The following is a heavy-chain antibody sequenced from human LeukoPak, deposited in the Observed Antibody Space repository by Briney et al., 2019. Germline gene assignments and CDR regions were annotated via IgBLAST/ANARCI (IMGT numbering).Heavy chain of an antibody. CDR2: IYDSGST. CDR3: ARHGDIVVVPAAIEFYYYYYGMDV. J-gene: IGHJ6*02. Sequence: PSETLSLTCTVSGDSISSYYWSWIRQPPGKGLEWIGYIYDSGSTNYHPSLKSRVTISVDTSKNQFSLKLSSVTAADTAVYYCARHGDIVVVPAAIEFYYYYYGMDVWGQGTTVTVSS. V-gene: IGHV4-59*08. CDR1: GDSISSYY. D-gene: IGHD2-2*01.